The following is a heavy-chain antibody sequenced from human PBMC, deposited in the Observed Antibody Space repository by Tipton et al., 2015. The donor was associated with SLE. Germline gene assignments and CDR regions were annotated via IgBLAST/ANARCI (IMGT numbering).Heavy chain of an antibody. CDR2: INHSGST. CDR1: GGSFSDYY. D-gene: IGHD5-24*01. V-gene: IGHV4-34*01. CDR3: ARPFEMGSIHT. J-gene: IGHJ5*02. Sequence: LRLSCAVYGGSFSDYYWTWIRQAPGKGLEWVGEINHSGSTNDNPSLRSRVIMSLDTSKNQFSLKLRSVTAADAAIYYCARPFEMGSIHTWGQGTLVTVSS.